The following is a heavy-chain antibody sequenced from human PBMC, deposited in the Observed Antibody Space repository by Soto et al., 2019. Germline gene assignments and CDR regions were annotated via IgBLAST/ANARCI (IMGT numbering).Heavy chain of an antibody. CDR3: ARGGVYGDYEGVDY. CDR1: GGSISSGDYY. J-gene: IGHJ4*02. V-gene: IGHV4-30-4*01. Sequence: SETLSLTCTVSGGSISSGDYYWSWIRQPPGKGLEWIGYIYYSGSTYYNPSLKSRVTISVVTSKNQFSLKLSSVTAADTAVYYCARGGVYGDYEGVDYWGQGTLVTVSS. CDR2: IYYSGST. D-gene: IGHD4-17*01.